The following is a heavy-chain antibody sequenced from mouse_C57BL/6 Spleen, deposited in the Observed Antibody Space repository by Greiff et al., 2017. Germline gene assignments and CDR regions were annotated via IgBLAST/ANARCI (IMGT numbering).Heavy chain of an antibody. V-gene: IGHV1-69*01. CDR3: AGGITTVVAHYWYFDV. CDR2: IDPSDSYT. D-gene: IGHD1-1*01. Sequence: QVQLQQPGAELVMPGASVKLSCKASGYTFTSYWMHWVKQRPGQGLEWIGEIDPSDSYTNYNQKFKGKSTLTVDKSSSTAYMQLSSLTSEDSAVYYCAGGITTVVAHYWYFDVWGTGTTVTVSS. J-gene: IGHJ1*03. CDR1: GYTFTSYW.